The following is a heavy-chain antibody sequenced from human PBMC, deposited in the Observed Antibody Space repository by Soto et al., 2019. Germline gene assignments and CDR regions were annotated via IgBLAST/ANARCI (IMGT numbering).Heavy chain of an antibody. J-gene: IGHJ6*02. D-gene: IGHD3-10*01. CDR3: ARAMGSITETIYYGMDV. Sequence: SETLSLTCTVSGGSISSGGYYWSWIRQHPGKGLEWIGYIYYSGSTYYNPSLKSRVTISVDTSKNQFSLKLSSVTAADTAVYYCARAMGSITETIYYGMDVWGQGITVTVSS. V-gene: IGHV4-31*03. CDR2: IYYSGST. CDR1: GGSISSGGYY.